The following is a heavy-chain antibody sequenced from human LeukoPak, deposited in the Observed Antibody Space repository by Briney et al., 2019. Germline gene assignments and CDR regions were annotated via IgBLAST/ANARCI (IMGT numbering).Heavy chain of an antibody. CDR3: ARGAVVIALSFDI. D-gene: IGHD2-21*01. V-gene: IGHV4-59*01. CDR1: GGSISSYY. J-gene: IGHJ3*02. Sequence: SETLSLTCTVSGGSISSYYWSWIRQPPRKGLEWIGYIYYSGSTNYNPSLKSRVTISVDTSKNQFSLKLSSVTAADTAVYYCARGAVVIALSFDIWGQGTMVTVSS. CDR2: IYYSGST.